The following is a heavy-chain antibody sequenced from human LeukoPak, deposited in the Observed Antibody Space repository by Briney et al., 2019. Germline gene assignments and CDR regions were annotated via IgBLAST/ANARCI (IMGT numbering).Heavy chain of an antibody. J-gene: IGHJ5*02. CDR3: ASFDYDILSASPRTGRS. D-gene: IGHD3-9*01. V-gene: IGHV4-59*01. CDR2: ISYLGST. CDR1: GGSISNYF. Sequence: SETLSLTCNVSGGSISNYFWSWIRQPPGRGLEWIGYISYLGSTNYNPSLKGRVTFSVDTSKNQISLRMISVTAADTAVYFCASFDYDILSASPRTGRSWGQGTLVTVSS.